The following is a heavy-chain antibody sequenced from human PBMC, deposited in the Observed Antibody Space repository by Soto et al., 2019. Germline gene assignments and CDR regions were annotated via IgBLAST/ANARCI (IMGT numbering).Heavy chain of an antibody. D-gene: IGHD3-22*01. CDR1: GFTFSSYD. V-gene: IGHV3-13*01. CDR3: ARAIGYYYDSSGQLMFDY. Sequence: HPGGSLRLSCAASGFTFSSYDMHWVRQATGKGLEWVSAIGTAGDTYYPGSVKGRFTISRENAKNSLYLQMNSLRAEDTAVYYCARAIGYYYDSSGQLMFDYWGQGTLVTVSS. CDR2: IGTAGDT. J-gene: IGHJ4*02.